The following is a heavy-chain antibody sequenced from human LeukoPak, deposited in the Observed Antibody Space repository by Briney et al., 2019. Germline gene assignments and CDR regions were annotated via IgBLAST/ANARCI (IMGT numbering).Heavy chain of an antibody. J-gene: IGHJ4*02. CDR3: AKAPRWYSSSWYFDY. CDR1: GFTFSSYA. V-gene: IGHV3-48*04. Sequence: GGSLRLSCAASGFTFSSYAMSWVRQAPGKGLEWVSYISSSGSTIYYADSVKGRFTISRDNAKNSLYLQMNSLRAEDTALYYCAKAPRWYSSSWYFDYWGQGTLVTVSS. D-gene: IGHD6-13*01. CDR2: ISSSGSTI.